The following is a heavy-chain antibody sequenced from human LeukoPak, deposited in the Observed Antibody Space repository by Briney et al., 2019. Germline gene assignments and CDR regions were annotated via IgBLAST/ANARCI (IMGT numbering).Heavy chain of an antibody. CDR1: GYSISSGYY. CDR2: IYHSGST. V-gene: IGHV4-38-2*02. J-gene: IGHJ4*02. Sequence: SETLSLTCTVSGYSISSGYYWGWIRQPPGKGLEWIGSIYHSGSTYYNPSLKSRVTLSVDTSKNQFSLKLSSVTAADTAVYYCARVLPEWAAAVTYYFDYWGQGTLVTVSS. D-gene: IGHD6-13*01. CDR3: ARVLPEWAAAVTYYFDY.